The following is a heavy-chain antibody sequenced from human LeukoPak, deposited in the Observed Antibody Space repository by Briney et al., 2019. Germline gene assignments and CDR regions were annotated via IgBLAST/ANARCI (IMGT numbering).Heavy chain of an antibody. D-gene: IGHD3-22*01. CDR3: ARGRQDVTMIVVVMTAVSYYLDV. CDR1: GGSFSGYY. J-gene: IGHJ6*03. V-gene: IGHV4-34*01. CDR2: MNPSGST. Sequence: AETLSLTCAVYGGSFSGYYWTWIRQTPEKGLEWIGQMNPSGSTSYNPSLKSRVTISVDTSKNQFSLKLSSVTAADTAVYYWARGRQDVTMIVVVMTAVSYYLDVWGKGTTVTVS.